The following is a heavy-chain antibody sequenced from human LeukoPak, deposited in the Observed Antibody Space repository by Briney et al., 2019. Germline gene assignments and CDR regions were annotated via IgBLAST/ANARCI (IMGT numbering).Heavy chain of an antibody. Sequence: SETLSLTCAVYGGCFSGYYWVWIPQPPGKGREGIGNIYYSASNYDHQFLESQVTIAIDKYKNQFSLKLSDVTAADTAVYYCARDIPTTVFPNGFDPWGQGILVTVSS. CDR3: ARDIPTTVFPNGFDP. V-gene: IGHV4-59*12. CDR2: IYYSASN. D-gene: IGHD4-17*01. CDR1: GGCFSGYY. J-gene: IGHJ5*02.